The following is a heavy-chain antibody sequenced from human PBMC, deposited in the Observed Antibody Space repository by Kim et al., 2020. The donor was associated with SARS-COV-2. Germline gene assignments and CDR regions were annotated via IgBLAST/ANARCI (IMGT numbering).Heavy chain of an antibody. Sequence: GGSLRLSCAASGFTFSNAWMSWVRQAPGKGLEWVGRIKSKTDGGTTDYAAPVKGRFTISRDDSKNTLYLQMNSLKTEDTAVYYCTTVSTLSVGQLLGDYYYYYGMDVWGQGTTVTVSS. CDR1: GFTFSNAW. CDR2: IKSKTDGGTT. CDR3: TTVSTLSVGQLLGDYYYYYGMDV. V-gene: IGHV3-15*01. J-gene: IGHJ6*02. D-gene: IGHD2-2*01.